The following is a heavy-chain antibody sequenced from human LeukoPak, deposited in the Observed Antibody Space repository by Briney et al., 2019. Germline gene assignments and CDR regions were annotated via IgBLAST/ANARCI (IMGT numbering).Heavy chain of an antibody. D-gene: IGHD3-16*02. CDR1: GFTFSSYG. Sequence: QPGGSLRLSCAASGFTFSSYGMHWARQAPGKGLEWVAVISYDGSNKYYADSVKGRFTISRDNSKNTLYLQMNSLRAEDTAVYYCAKGSRLRLGELSCYWGQGTLVTVSS. V-gene: IGHV3-30*18. J-gene: IGHJ4*02. CDR3: AKGSRLRLGELSCY. CDR2: ISYDGSNK.